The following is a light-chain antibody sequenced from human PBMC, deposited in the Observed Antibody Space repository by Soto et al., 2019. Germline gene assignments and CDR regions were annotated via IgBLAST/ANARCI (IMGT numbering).Light chain of an antibody. V-gene: IGKV3-11*01. J-gene: IGKJ4*01. Sequence: EIVLTQSPATLSLSPGERATLSCRASQSVSSYLAWYQQKPGQAPRLLIYDASNRATGIPARFSGSGSGTDFTLTISSLEPEVLAVYYCQQRSNWPLTFSGGTKVEIK. CDR2: DAS. CDR3: QQRSNWPLT. CDR1: QSVSSY.